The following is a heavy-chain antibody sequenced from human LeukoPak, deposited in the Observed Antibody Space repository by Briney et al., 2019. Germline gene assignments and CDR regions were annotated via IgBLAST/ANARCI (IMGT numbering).Heavy chain of an antibody. D-gene: IGHD2-2*01. CDR3: AKVPIVVVPAANLSEVMGV. CDR1: GFTFSSYA. V-gene: IGHV3-23*01. Sequence: GGSLRLSCAASGFTFSSYAMSWVRQAPGKGLEWVSAISGSGGSTYYADSVKGRFTISRDNSKNTLYLQMNSLRAEDTAVYYCAKVPIVVVPAANLSEVMGVWGQGTTVTVSS. CDR2: ISGSGGST. J-gene: IGHJ6*02.